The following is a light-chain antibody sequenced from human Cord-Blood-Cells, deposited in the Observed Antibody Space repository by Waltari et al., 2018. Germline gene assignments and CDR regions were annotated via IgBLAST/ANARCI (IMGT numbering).Light chain of an antibody. CDR1: SCHVDAYNY. Sequence: ALTQPPPVAGSPGQSLNIPCSATSCHVDAYNYVSWYQQHPGKAPNLMIYDVSNRPSGVSNRFSCSKSGNTASLTISGLQAEDESDYHCSSYTGSSSVVFGGVTKLTVL. V-gene: IGLV2-14*01. J-gene: IGLJ2*01. CDR3: SSYTGSSSVV. CDR2: DVS.